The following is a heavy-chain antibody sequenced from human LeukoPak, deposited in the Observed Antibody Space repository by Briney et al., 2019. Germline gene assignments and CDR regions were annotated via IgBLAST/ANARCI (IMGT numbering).Heavy chain of an antibody. CDR3: ARAICHGTSCTYYYYYGMDV. J-gene: IGHJ6*02. V-gene: IGHV3-11*05. D-gene: IGHD2-2*01. CDR1: GFTFSDYY. Sequence: PGGSLRLSCAASGFTFSDYYMSWIRQAPGKGLEWVSYISSSSSYTSYADSVKGRFTISRDNAKNSLYLQMNSLRAEDTAVYYCARAICHGTSCTYYYYYGMDVWGQGTTVTVSS. CDR2: ISSSSSYT.